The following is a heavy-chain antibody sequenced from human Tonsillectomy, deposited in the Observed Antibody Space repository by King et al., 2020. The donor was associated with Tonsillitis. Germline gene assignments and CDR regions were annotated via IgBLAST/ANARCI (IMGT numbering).Heavy chain of an antibody. CDR2: FDPEDGAT. D-gene: IGHD1-26*01. V-gene: IGHV1-24*01. CDR3: TRSGTFDY. CDR1: GYTLTKLS. Sequence: QVQLVESGAEVKKPGASVKVSCKISGYTLTKLSINWVRQAPGKGLEWVGGFDPEDGATLSAQNFQGRVTMTVDTSTDTAYLDLSRLRFDDTAVYYCTRSGTFDYWGQGTLVTVSS. J-gene: IGHJ4*02.